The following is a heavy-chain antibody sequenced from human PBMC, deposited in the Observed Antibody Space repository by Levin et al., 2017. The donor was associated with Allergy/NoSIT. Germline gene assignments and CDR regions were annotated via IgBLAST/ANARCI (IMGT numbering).Heavy chain of an antibody. CDR1: GFTFSSNA. CDR2: ISYDGAHE. J-gene: IGHJ6*02. CDR3: GRDGRFTVGGVWNAVDV. D-gene: IGHD3-16*01. Sequence: GGSLRLSCAASGFTFSSNAMHWVRQAPGKGLEWLAVISYDGAHEYHADSVKGRFTISRDNSRNNLYLQMSSLSPEDTAVYYCGRDGRFTVGGVWNAVDVWGPGTTVTVAS. V-gene: IGHV3-30-3*01.